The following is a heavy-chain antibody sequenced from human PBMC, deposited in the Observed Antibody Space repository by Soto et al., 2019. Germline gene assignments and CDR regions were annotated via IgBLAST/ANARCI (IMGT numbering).Heavy chain of an antibody. V-gene: IGHV4-30-4*08. Sequence: SETLSLTCTVSGDSISGGNYSWTWIRQHPGRGLEWIGYIYYTGTTHYNPSLKSRVTISVDRSKNQFSLKLSSVTAADTAVYYCAIGAYCSSTSCYTSYYYGMDVWGQGTTVTVSS. D-gene: IGHD2-2*02. CDR2: IYYTGTT. CDR3: AIGAYCSSTSCYTSYYYGMDV. J-gene: IGHJ6*02. CDR1: GDSISGGNYS.